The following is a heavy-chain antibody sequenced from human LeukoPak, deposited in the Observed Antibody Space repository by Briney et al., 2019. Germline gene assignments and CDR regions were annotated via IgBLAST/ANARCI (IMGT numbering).Heavy chain of an antibody. CDR1: GFTFSSYC. Sequence: PGGSLRLSCAASGFTFSSYCMHWVRQAPGKGLEWVSGISWNSFTINYADSVKGRFIISRDNAKNFLYLQMNSLRFYDMAFYYCTRTSGWYNSFDYWGQGTLVTVSS. D-gene: IGHD6-19*01. V-gene: IGHV3-9*03. J-gene: IGHJ4*02. CDR3: TRTSGWYNSFDY. CDR2: ISWNSFTI.